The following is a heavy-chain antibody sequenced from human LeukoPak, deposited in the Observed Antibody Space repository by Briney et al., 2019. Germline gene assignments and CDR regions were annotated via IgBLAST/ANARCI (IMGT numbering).Heavy chain of an antibody. CDR3: ARLDRDCSGGSCYPFFAV. CDR1: GYTFTSYD. D-gene: IGHD2-15*01. CDR2: MNPNSGNT. V-gene: IGHV1-8*01. Sequence: ASVKVSCKASGYTFTSYDINWVRQATGQGLEWMGWMNPNSGNTGYAQKFQGRVTMTRNTSISTAYMELSNLRSEDTAVYYCARLDRDCSGGSCYPFFAVWGQGTLVTVSS. J-gene: IGHJ4*02.